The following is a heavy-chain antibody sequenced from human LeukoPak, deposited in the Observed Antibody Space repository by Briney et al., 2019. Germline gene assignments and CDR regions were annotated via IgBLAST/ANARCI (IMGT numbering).Heavy chain of an antibody. CDR2: MNPNGGNT. V-gene: IGHV1-8*01. Sequence: ASVKASCKASGYTFTSYDINWVRQATGQGLEWMGWMNPNGGNTGYAQKFQGRVTMTRNTSISTAYMELTSLRSEDTAVYYCARRGNSSPHFDWGQGTLVTVSS. CDR1: GYTFTSYD. CDR3: ARRGNSSPHFD. J-gene: IGHJ4*02. D-gene: IGHD6-13*01.